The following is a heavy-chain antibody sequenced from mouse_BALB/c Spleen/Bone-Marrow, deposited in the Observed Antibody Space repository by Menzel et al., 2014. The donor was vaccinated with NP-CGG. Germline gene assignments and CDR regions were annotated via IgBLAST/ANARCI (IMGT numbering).Heavy chain of an antibody. D-gene: IGHD2-1*01. CDR3: ARQGYYGKGDY. Sequence: EVKLMESGGGLVQPGGSLKLPCAASGFDFSRYWMSWVRRAPGKGLEWIGEINPDSSTINYTPSLKDKFIISRDNAKNTLYLQMSKVRSEDTALYYCARQGYYGKGDYWGQGTTLTVSS. CDR2: INPDSSTI. V-gene: IGHV4-1*02. J-gene: IGHJ2*01. CDR1: GFDFSRYW.